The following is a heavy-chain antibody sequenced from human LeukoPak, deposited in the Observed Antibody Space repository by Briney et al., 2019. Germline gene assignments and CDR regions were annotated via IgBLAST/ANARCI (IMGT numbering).Heavy chain of an antibody. CDR2: ISSGSSTI. Sequence: PGGSLRLSCAASGFTLSSSNMHWVRQAPGKGLGWVSYISSGSSTIYYAASVKGRFTISRDNAKSSLYLQMNSLSAEDTAVYYCARGSGYYYNYWGQGTLVTVSS. D-gene: IGHD3-22*01. CDR3: ARGSGYYYNY. V-gene: IGHV3-48*04. J-gene: IGHJ4*02. CDR1: GFTLSSSN.